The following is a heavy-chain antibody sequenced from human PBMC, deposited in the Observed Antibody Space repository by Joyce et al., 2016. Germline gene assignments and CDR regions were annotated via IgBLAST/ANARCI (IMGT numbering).Heavy chain of an antibody. D-gene: IGHD3-22*01. V-gene: IGHV3-30*03. Sequence: QVQLVESGGGVVRPGSSLRLTCAASGFIFSTFGIHWVRQAPGKGPVWLGFISFDGSNKFYADSVKGRFTMSRDNSKNTGDLELNSLRPEDTAMYYCARPIDYYDSGRPAGGLDHWGQGTLVTVSS. J-gene: IGHJ4*02. CDR3: ARPIDYYDSGRPAGGLDH. CDR2: ISFDGSNK. CDR1: GFIFSTFG.